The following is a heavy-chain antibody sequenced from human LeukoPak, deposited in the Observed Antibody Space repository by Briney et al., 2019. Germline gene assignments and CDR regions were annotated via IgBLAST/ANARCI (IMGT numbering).Heavy chain of an antibody. D-gene: IGHD3-16*01. J-gene: IGHJ4*02. CDR1: GFSFSSYA. CDR2: ISGRDGST. CDR3: AKDGGQGADY. Sequence: PGGSLRLSCAASGFSFSSYAMSWVHQAPGKGLEWVSGISGRDGSTYYADSVKGRFTISRDISKNTLYLQMNSLRAEDMAVYYCAKDGGQGADYWGQGTLVTVSS. V-gene: IGHV3-23*01.